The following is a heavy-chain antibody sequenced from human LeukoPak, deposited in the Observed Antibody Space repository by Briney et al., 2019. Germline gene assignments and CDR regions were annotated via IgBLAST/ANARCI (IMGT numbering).Heavy chain of an antibody. CDR2: IYYSGST. J-gene: IGHJ5*02. CDR3: ARDGMERVGATT. Sequence: SETLSLTCTVSGYSISSGYYWSWIRQPPVKGLEWIGYIYYSGSTNYNPSLKSRVTISVDTSKNQFSLKLSSVTAADTAVYYCARDGMERVGATTWGQGTLVTVSS. D-gene: IGHD1-26*01. CDR1: GYSISSGYY. V-gene: IGHV4-61*01.